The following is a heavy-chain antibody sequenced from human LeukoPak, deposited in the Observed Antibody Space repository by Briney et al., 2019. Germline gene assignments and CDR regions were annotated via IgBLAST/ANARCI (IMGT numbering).Heavy chain of an antibody. J-gene: IGHJ4*02. D-gene: IGHD5-12*01. V-gene: IGHV3-30*04. Sequence: PGRSLRLSCAASGFTFSSYAMHWVRQAPGKGLEWVAVISYDGSNKYYADSVKGRFTISRDNSKNTLHLRMNSLRAEDTAVYYCARDIVATIGGGHFDYWGQGTLVTVSS. CDR2: ISYDGSNK. CDR1: GFTFSSYA. CDR3: ARDIVATIGGGHFDY.